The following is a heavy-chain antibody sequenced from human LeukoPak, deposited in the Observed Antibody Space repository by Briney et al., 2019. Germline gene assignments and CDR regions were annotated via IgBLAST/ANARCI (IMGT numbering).Heavy chain of an antibody. CDR1: GGSISSYY. CDR2: IYTSGST. J-gene: IGHJ4*02. V-gene: IGHV4-4*09. CDR3: ARSRVPAAIGYFDY. Sequence: PSETLSLTCTVSGGSISSYYWSWIRQPPGKGLEWIGYIYTSGSTNYNPSLKSRVTISVDTSKNQFSLKLSSVTAADTAVYYCARSRVPAAIGYFDYWGQGTLVTVSS. D-gene: IGHD2-2*01.